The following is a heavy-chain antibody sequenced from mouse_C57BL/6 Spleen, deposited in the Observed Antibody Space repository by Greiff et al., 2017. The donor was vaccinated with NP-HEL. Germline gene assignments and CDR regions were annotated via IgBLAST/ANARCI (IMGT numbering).Heavy chain of an antibody. CDR1: GYSITSDY. CDR3: ARIYYGSSYNYYAMDY. J-gene: IGHJ4*01. V-gene: IGHV3-8*01. CDR2: ISYSGST. Sequence: EVQLQQSGPGLAKPSQTLSLTCSVTGYSITSDYWNWIRKFPGNKLEYMGYISYSGSTYYNPSLKSRISITRDTSKNQYYLQLNSVTTEDTATYYCARIYYGSSYNYYAMDYWGQGTSVTVSS. D-gene: IGHD1-1*01.